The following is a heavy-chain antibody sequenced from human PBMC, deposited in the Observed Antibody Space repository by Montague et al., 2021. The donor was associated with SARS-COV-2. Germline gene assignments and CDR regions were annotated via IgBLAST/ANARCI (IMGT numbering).Heavy chain of an antibody. Sequence: GSLRLSCAASGFTFSSYGMNWVRQAPGKGLEWVSAISTTGANTYYAGSVKGRFTISRDNSKNTLYLQLNSLRDEDTAVYYCAKEGVVVGADGFDYWGQGTMVIASS. J-gene: IGHJ3*01. V-gene: IGHV3-23*01. CDR1: GFTFSSYG. CDR2: ISTTGANT. CDR3: AKEGVVVGADGFDY. D-gene: IGHD3-22*01.